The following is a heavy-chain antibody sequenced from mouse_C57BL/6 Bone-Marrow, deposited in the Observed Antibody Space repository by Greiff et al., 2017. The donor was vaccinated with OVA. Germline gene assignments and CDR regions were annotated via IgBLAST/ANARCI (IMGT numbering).Heavy chain of an antibody. Sequence: QVQLKESGPELVKPGASVKISCKASGYTFTDYYINWVKQRPGQGLEWIGWIFPGSGSTSYNEKFKGKATLTVDKSSSTAYMLLSSLTSEDSAVYFCARYDGYYVDYFDYWGQGTTLTVSS. D-gene: IGHD2-3*01. CDR1: GYTFTDYY. CDR2: IFPGSGST. CDR3: ARYDGYYVDYFDY. V-gene: IGHV1-75*01. J-gene: IGHJ2*01.